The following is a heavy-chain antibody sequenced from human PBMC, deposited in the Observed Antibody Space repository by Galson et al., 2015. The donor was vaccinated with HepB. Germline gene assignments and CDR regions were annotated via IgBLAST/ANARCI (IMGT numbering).Heavy chain of an antibody. CDR1: GFTFSSYG. D-gene: IGHD6-13*01. CDR3: ARDIGYSRDMDV. Sequence: SLRLSCAASGFTFSSYGMHWVRQAPGKGLEWVAVIWYDGSNKYYADSVKGRFTISRDNSKNTLYLQMNSLRAEDTAVYYCARDIGYSRDMDVWGKGTTVTVSS. V-gene: IGHV3-33*01. CDR2: IWYDGSNK. J-gene: IGHJ6*03.